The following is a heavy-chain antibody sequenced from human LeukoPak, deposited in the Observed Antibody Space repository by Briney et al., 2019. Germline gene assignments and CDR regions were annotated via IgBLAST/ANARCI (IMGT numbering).Heavy chain of an antibody. CDR1: GGSFSGYY. CDR3: ARVFSAVPSKPFDY. J-gene: IGHJ4*02. Sequence: PSETLSLTCAVYGGSFSGYYWSWIRQPPGKGLEWIGEINHSGSTNYNPSLKSRVTISVDTSKNQFSLKLSSVTAADTAVYYCARVFSAVPSKPFDYWGQGTLVTVSS. D-gene: IGHD1-14*01. CDR2: INHSGST. V-gene: IGHV4-34*01.